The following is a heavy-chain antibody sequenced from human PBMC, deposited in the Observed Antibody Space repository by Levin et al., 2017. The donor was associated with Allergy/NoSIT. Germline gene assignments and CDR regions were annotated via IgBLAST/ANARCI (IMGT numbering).Heavy chain of an antibody. V-gene: IGHV4-34*01. CDR2: MNHRGSS. J-gene: IGHJ6*02. Sequence: SETLSLTCAVYGGSFSGYYWSWIRQPPGKGLEWIGEMNHRGSSNYNPSLKSRVTISADTSKNQFSLKLTSLIAADTAVYYCARVNMLVAGPGDYYYGTDVWGRGTTVTVSS. D-gene: IGHD6-19*01. CDR3: ARVNMLVAGPGDYYYGTDV. CDR1: GGSFSGYY.